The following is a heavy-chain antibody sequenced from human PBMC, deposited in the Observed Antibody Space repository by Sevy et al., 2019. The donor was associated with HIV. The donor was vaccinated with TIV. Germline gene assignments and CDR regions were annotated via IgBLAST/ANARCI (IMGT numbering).Heavy chain of an antibody. J-gene: IGHJ6*03. CDR1: GGTFSSYA. D-gene: IGHD6-19*01. Sequence: ASVKVSCKASGGTFSSYAISWVRQAPGQGLEWMGGIIPIFGTANYAQTFQGRVTITADKSTSTAYMELSSLRSEDTAVYYCARVGSGWYREDYYYMDVWGKGTTVTVSS. CDR3: ARVGSGWYREDYYYMDV. CDR2: IIPIFGTA. V-gene: IGHV1-69*06.